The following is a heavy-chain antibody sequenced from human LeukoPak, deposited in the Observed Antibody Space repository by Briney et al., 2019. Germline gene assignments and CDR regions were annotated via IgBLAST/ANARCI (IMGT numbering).Heavy chain of an antibody. CDR2: IYTSGST. D-gene: IGHD6-19*01. CDR3: ARAPVAGVLDFEY. V-gene: IGHV4-4*07. J-gene: IGHJ4*02. Sequence: SETLSLTCIVPGGSISNYYWSWIRQPAGKGLEWIGRIYTSGSTNYNPSLRSRVTMSVDTSRNQFSLKLASVTAADTAVYYCARAPVAGVLDFEYWGQGALVTVSS. CDR1: GGSISNYY.